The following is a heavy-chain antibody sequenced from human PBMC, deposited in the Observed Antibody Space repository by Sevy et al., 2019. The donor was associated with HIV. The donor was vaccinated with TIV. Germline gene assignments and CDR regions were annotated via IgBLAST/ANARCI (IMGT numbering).Heavy chain of an antibody. V-gene: IGHV3-21*01. D-gene: IGHD3-16*01. J-gene: IGHJ3*02. CDR3: ARDRDMITFGVAEAFDI. CDR1: GFTFSSYA. Sequence: GGSLRLSCAASGFTFSSYAMSWVRQAPGKGLEWVSAISGSSNYIYYPDSLKGRFTISRDNAKNSLYLQMNSLRAEDTAVYYCARDRDMITFGVAEAFDIWGQGTMVTVSS. CDR2: ISGSSNYI.